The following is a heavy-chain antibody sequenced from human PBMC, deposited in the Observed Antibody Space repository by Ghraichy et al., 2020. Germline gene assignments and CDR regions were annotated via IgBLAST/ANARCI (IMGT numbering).Heavy chain of an antibody. Sequence: GGSLRLSCAASGFTFSSYWMSWVRQAPGKGLEWVANIKQDGSEKYYVDSVKGRFTISRDNAKNSLYLQMNSLRAEDTAVYYCARGRCSGGSCYSEDGMDVWGQGTTVTVSS. CDR1: GFTFSSYW. D-gene: IGHD2-15*01. J-gene: IGHJ6*02. V-gene: IGHV3-7*01. CDR3: ARGRCSGGSCYSEDGMDV. CDR2: IKQDGSEK.